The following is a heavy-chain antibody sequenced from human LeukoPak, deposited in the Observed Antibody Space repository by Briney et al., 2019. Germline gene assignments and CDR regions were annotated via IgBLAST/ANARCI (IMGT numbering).Heavy chain of an antibody. D-gene: IGHD2-15*01. Sequence: GGSLRLSCAASGFTFSKYWMTWVRQAAGKGPEWVSSIKHDGSEKYCVDSVKGRFTISRDNAKNSLYLQMNSLRAEDTAVYFCVRGYSFGPYGMDVWGQGTTVTVSS. CDR2: IKHDGSEK. CDR3: VRGYSFGPYGMDV. V-gene: IGHV3-7*05. J-gene: IGHJ6*02. CDR1: GFTFSKYW.